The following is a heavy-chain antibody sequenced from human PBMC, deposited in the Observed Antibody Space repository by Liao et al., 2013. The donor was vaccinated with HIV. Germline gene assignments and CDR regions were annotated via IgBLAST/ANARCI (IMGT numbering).Heavy chain of an antibody. CDR2: INHSGST. CDR1: GGSFSGYY. D-gene: IGHD1-7*01. Sequence: HVQLQQWGAGLLKPSETLSLTCAVYGGSFSGYYWSWIRQPPGKGLEWIGEINHSGSTNYNPSLKSRVTISVDTAKNQFSLNLTSVTASDTATYYCARHNRNYRGIEYIQDWGQGTLVTVSS. V-gene: IGHV4-34*01. CDR3: ARHNRNYRGIEYIQD. J-gene: IGHJ1*01.